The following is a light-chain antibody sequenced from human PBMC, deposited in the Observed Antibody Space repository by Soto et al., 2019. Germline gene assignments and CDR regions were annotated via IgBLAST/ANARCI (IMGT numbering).Light chain of an antibody. CDR1: QSISSN. Sequence: ETVMTQSPATLSVSPGERVTLSCRASQSISSNLAWYQQKPGQAPRLLIYGASTRATGIPARFSGSGSGTEFTLTISSLQSEDFATYYCLQDYNYPRSFGPGTKVDIK. J-gene: IGKJ3*01. V-gene: IGKV3-15*01. CDR3: LQDYNYPRS. CDR2: GAS.